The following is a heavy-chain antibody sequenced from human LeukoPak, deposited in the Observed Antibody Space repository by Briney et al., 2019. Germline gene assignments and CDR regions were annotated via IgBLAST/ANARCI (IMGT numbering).Heavy chain of an antibody. CDR3: ARTGYSSNWYYFDY. CDR2: IKQDGSEK. CDR1: GFTFSSYW. V-gene: IGHV3-7*01. Sequence: PGGSLRVSCAASGFTFSSYWMSWVRQAPGKGLEWVANIKQDGSEKYYVDSVKGRFTISRDNAKNSLYLQMNSLRAEDTAVYYCARTGYSSNWYYFDYWGQGTLVTVSS. J-gene: IGHJ4*02. D-gene: IGHD6-13*01.